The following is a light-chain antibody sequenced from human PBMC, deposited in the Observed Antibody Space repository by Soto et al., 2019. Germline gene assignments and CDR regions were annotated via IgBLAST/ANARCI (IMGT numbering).Light chain of an antibody. CDR3: QQSYSTPIT. CDR1: QSISTW. CDR2: TAS. V-gene: IGKV1-5*03. J-gene: IGKJ5*01. Sequence: DIQMTQSPSTLSASVGDRVTITCRASQSISTWLAWYQQKPGKAPKLLIYTASSLESGVPSRFSGSGSGTDFTLTISSLQPEDFATYYCQQSYSTPITFGQGTRLEIK.